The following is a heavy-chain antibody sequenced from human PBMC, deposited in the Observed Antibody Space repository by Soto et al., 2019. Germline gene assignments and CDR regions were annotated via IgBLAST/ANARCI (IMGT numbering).Heavy chain of an antibody. J-gene: IGHJ4*02. CDR2: VSAYNGNT. D-gene: IGHD1-7*01. CDR3: ATASRYSWNYMLY. CDR1: GYTFSNDA. Sequence: QVQLVQSGAEVKKPGASVKVSCKASGYTFSNDAITWVRQAPGQGLEWMGWVSAYNGNTNYAQKFKGRVTLTTDTATSTAYMEIRSLRYADTAVYFCATASRYSWNYMLYWGQGTLVTVSS. V-gene: IGHV1-18*01.